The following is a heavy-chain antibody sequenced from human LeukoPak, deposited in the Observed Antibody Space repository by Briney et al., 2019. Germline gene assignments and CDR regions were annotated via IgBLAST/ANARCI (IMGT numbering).Heavy chain of an antibody. J-gene: IGHJ4*02. CDR3: AKHFGSGTYYNYLDY. D-gene: IGHD3-10*01. CDR2: ISGSGGVISASGGAT. CDR1: GFTFSNYA. Sequence: PGGSLRLSCVASGFTFSNYAMSWVRRAPGKGLEWVSVISGSGGVISASGGATYYAESARGRFTISRDNSENTLYLQLNSLRAEETAVYYCAKHFGSGTYYNYLDYWGQGTLVTVSS. V-gene: IGHV3-23*01.